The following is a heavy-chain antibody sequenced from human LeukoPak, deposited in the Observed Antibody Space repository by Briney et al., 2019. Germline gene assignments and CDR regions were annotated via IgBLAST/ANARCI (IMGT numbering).Heavy chain of an antibody. V-gene: IGHV1-8*01. D-gene: IGHD2-2*01. CDR2: MNPNSGNT. CDR3: ARGGAVVVPAAEYYYYYGMDV. Sequence: ASVKVSCTASGYTFTSYDINWVRQATGQGLEWMGWMNPNSGNTGYAQKFQGRVTMTRNTSISTAYMELSSLRSEDTAVYYCARGGAVVVPAAEYYYYYGMDVWGQGTTVTVSS. J-gene: IGHJ6*02. CDR1: GYTFTSYD.